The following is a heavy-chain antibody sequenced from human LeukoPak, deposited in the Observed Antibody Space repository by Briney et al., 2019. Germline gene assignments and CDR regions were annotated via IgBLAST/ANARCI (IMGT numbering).Heavy chain of an antibody. CDR1: GFTFSSYG. CDR3: ARDSSKQWFLDY. CDR2: ISGSGGST. V-gene: IGHV3-23*01. Sequence: GGTLRLSCAASGFTFSSYGMSWVRQAPGKGLEWVSAISGSGGSTYYADSVKGRFTISRDNSKNTLYLQMNSLRAEDTAVYYCARDSSKQWFLDYWGQGTLVTVSS. D-gene: IGHD6-19*01. J-gene: IGHJ4*02.